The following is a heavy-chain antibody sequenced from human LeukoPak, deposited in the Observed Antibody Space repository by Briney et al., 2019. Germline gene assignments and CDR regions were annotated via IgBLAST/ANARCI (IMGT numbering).Heavy chain of an antibody. CDR2: FKSKSDGGLT. J-gene: IGHJ4*02. Sequence: SGGSLRLSCAASGFTFSNAWMSWVRQAPGKGLEWVGRFKSKSDGGLTDYAAPVKGSFTSSRDDSKNTLYLQMNSLKTEDTAVYYCTTGGGVGARPYWGQGTLVTVSS. D-gene: IGHD1-26*01. CDR1: GFTFSNAW. V-gene: IGHV3-15*01. CDR3: TTGGGVGARPY.